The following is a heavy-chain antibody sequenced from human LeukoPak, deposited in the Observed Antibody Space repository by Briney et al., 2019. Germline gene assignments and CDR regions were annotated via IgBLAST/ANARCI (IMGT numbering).Heavy chain of an antibody. CDR1: GFTFSSYA. CDR3: ATAKWVPSEDY. D-gene: IGHD1-26*01. Sequence: PGGSLRLSCAASGFTFSSYAMHWVRQAPGKGLEWVAVISYDGSNKYYADSVKGRFTISRDNSKNTLYLQMNSLRAEDTAVYYCATAKWVPSEDYWGQGTLVTVSS. J-gene: IGHJ4*02. CDR2: ISYDGSNK. V-gene: IGHV3-30-3*01.